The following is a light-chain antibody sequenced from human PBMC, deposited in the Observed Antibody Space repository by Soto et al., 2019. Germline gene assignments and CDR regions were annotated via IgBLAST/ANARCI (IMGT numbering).Light chain of an antibody. CDR2: GAS. CDR1: QSVSSSY. J-gene: IGKJ1*01. V-gene: IGKV3-20*01. Sequence: IVLTQSPGTLSLSPGERDTLSCRASQSVSSSYLAWYQHKPGQAPRLLIYGASSRATGIPDRFSGSGSGTDFTLTISRLEPEDFAVYYCQQYGSSSWTFGQGTKVDIK. CDR3: QQYGSSSWT.